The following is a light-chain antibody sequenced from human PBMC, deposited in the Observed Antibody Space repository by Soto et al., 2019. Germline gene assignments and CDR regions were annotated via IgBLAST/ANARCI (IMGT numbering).Light chain of an antibody. V-gene: IGKV3-11*01. J-gene: IGKJ5*01. CDR1: ESVRSY. CDR2: EAS. CDR3: QQRSNWPPIT. Sequence: EIVLTQSPGTLSLSPGERSTLSCRASESVRSYLAWYQQKAGQAPRLLIYEASNRATGIPARFSGSGSGTDFTLTISSLEPEDFALYYCQQRSNWPPITCGQGTRLE.